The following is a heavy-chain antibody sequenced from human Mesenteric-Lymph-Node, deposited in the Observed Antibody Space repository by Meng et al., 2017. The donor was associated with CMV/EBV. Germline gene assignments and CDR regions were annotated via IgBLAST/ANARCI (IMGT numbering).Heavy chain of an antibody. CDR1: GFTFSSYW. CDR3: ARGSTGFDY. Sequence: GESLKISCTVSGFTFSSYWMHWVRQAPGKGLVWVSRINSDGSSTSYADSVKGRFTISRDNAKNTLYLQMNSLRAEDTAVYYCARGSTGFDYWGQGTLVTVSS. CDR2: INSDGSST. V-gene: IGHV3-74*01. J-gene: IGHJ4*02.